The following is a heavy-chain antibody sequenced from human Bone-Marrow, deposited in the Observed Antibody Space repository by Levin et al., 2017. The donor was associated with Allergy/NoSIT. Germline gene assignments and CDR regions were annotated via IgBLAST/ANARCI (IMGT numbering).Heavy chain of an antibody. D-gene: IGHD3-10*01. CDR2: INHSGAT. J-gene: IGHJ6*02. Sequence: SQTLSLTCAVYGGSFNDYFWSWIRQSPGKGLEWIGEINHSGATKYNPSLKRRVTIPLDTSKNQLSLTLRSVTAADTAVYYCARSPRTPLLAGESLYSHPCGMDVWGRGTPVAVSS. CDR1: GGSFNDYF. V-gene: IGHV4-34*01. CDR3: ARSPRTPLLAGESLYSHPCGMDV.